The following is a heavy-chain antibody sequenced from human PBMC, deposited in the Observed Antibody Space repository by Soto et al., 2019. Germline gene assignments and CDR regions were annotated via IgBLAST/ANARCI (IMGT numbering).Heavy chain of an antibody. Sequence: GGSLRLSCAASGFTFSSYGMHWVRQAPGKGLEWVAVIWYDGSNKYYADSVKGRFTISRDNSKNTLYLQMNSLRAEDTAVYYWARPPRALAARPYYYYMDVWGKGTTVTVSS. CDR2: IWYDGSNK. CDR3: ARPPRALAARPYYYYMDV. J-gene: IGHJ6*03. D-gene: IGHD6-6*01. CDR1: GFTFSSYG. V-gene: IGHV3-33*01.